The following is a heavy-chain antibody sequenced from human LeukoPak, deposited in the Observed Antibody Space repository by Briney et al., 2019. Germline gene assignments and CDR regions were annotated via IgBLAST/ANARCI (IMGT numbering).Heavy chain of an antibody. CDR3: ARDQEGFDY. J-gene: IGHJ4*02. CDR2: IYPRDGST. V-gene: IGHV1-46*01. CDR1: GYTFTSYY. Sequence: ASVKVSCKTSGYTFTSYYMHWVRQAPGQGLEWMGMIYPRDGSTSYAQKFQGRVTVTRDTSTSTVHMELSGLRSEDTAVYYCARDQEGFDYWGQGTLVTVSS.